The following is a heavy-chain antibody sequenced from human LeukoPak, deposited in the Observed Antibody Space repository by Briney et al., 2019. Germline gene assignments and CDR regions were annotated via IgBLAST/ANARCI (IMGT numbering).Heavy chain of an antibody. Sequence: SVKVSCKASGSTFSSYAISWVRQAPGQGLEWMGGIIPIFGTANYAQKFQGRVTITTDESTSTAYMELSSLRSEDTAVYYCARASLRGIVGATRGFFDIWGQGTMVTVSS. CDR2: IIPIFGTA. CDR3: ARASLRGIVGATRGFFDI. CDR1: GSTFSSYA. V-gene: IGHV1-69*05. J-gene: IGHJ3*02. D-gene: IGHD1-26*01.